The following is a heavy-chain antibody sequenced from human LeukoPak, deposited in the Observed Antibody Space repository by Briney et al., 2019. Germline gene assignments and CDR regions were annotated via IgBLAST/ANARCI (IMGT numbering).Heavy chain of an antibody. CDR2: IRYDGSNK. CDR3: AKDYGITGTGGAWLDP. CDR1: GFTFSSYG. V-gene: IGHV3-30*02. J-gene: IGHJ5*02. D-gene: IGHD1-20*01. Sequence: GGSLRLSCAASGFTFSSYGMHWVRQAPGKGLEWVAFIRYDGSNKNHADSVKGRFAISRDNSKNMLYLQMNSLRAEDTSVYYCAKDYGITGTGGAWLDPWGQGTLVTVSS.